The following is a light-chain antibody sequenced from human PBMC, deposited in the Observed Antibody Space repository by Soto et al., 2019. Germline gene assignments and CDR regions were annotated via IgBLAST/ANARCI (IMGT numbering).Light chain of an antibody. CDR1: SSNIGAGYD. Sequence: QSVLTQPPSVSGAPGQRVTISCTGSSSNIGAGYDVHWYQQLPGTAPKLLIYGNSNRPSGVPDRFSGSKSGTSASLAITGLQAEYEADYYSRSYASPLSVLFGGGTKLTVL. CDR2: GNS. V-gene: IGLV1-40*01. J-gene: IGLJ2*01. CDR3: RSYASPLSVL.